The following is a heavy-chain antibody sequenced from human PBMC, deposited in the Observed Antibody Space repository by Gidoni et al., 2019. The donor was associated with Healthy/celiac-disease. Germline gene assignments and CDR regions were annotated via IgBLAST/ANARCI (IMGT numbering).Heavy chain of an antibody. CDR1: GGSISSSSYY. CDR3: ARHSDYYGSGRS. J-gene: IGHJ5*02. Sequence: QLQLQESRPGLVKPSETLSLTCTVSGGSISSSSYYWGWIRQPPGKGLEWIGSIYYSGRTYYNPSIKSRVTISVDTSKKQFSLKLSAVTAADTAVYYCARHSDYYGSGRSWGKGTLVTVSS. CDR2: IYYSGRT. V-gene: IGHV4-39*01. D-gene: IGHD3-10*01.